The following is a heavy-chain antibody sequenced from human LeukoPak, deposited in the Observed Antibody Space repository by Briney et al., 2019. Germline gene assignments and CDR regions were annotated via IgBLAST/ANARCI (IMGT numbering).Heavy chain of an antibody. V-gene: IGHV3-11*06. CDR3: ARVDYGDYGFDY. D-gene: IGHD4-17*01. Sequence: PGGSLRLSCAASSFTFSDFYMSWIRRAPGKGLEWVSYISSSGSHTMYADSVKGRFTISRDNAKNSLSLQVNSLRVDDTAVYYCARVDYGDYGFDYWGQGTLVTVSS. J-gene: IGHJ4*02. CDR2: ISSSGSHT. CDR1: SFTFSDFY.